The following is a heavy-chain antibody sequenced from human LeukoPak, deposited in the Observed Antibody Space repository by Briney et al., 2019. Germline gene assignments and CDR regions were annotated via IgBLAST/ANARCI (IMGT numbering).Heavy chain of an antibody. V-gene: IGHV3-49*04. J-gene: IGHJ3*02. CDR3: TRGSPVGRHDSLDI. Sequence: GGSLRLSCSASGFAFGGYAMNWVRQAPGKGLEWVGFIRSTPYGGTTEYAASVRGTFTISRDDSKRIAYLQMNSLKTEDTAVYYCTRGSPVGRHDSLDIWGQGTMVTVSS. D-gene: IGHD2-2*01. CDR1: GFAFGGYA. CDR2: IRSTPYGGTT.